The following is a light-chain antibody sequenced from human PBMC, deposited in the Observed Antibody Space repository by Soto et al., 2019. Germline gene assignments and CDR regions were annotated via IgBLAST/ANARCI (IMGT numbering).Light chain of an antibody. CDR3: QQYDNWPSLT. CDR1: TSVGRN. CDR2: VAS. V-gene: IGKV3-15*01. J-gene: IGKJ4*01. Sequence: EIVMTQSPATLSVSPGERATLSCRASTSVGRNLAWYQQKPGQAPRLLIYVASTRATGIPATFSGSGSGTEFTLTISSLQSEYFAISYCQQYDNWPSLTFGGGTKVEIK.